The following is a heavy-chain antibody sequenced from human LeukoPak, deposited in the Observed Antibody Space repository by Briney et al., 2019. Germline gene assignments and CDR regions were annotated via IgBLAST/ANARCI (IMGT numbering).Heavy chain of an antibody. CDR2: INWNGGST. Sequence: PGGSLRLSCAASGFTFDDYGMSWVRQAPGKGLEWVSGINWNGGSTGYADSVEGRFTISRDNAKNSLYLQMNSLRAEDTALYYCAREAYCSGGSCYFDYWGQGTLVTVSS. CDR3: AREAYCSGGSCYFDY. CDR1: GFTFDDYG. J-gene: IGHJ4*02. V-gene: IGHV3-20*04. D-gene: IGHD2-15*01.